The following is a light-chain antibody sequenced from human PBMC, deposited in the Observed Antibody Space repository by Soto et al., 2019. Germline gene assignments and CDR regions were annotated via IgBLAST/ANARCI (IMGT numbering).Light chain of an antibody. V-gene: IGKV3D-15*01. J-gene: IGKJ4*01. CDR1: QSVRSN. Sequence: IVLTQSPATLSVSPGERATLSCRASQSVRSNLAWYQQKPGQAPKLLIYDISTRATGIPTRFSGSGSGTEFTLTISSLQSEDFAVYYCQQYNSWPLTFGGGTKVDI. CDR2: DIS. CDR3: QQYNSWPLT.